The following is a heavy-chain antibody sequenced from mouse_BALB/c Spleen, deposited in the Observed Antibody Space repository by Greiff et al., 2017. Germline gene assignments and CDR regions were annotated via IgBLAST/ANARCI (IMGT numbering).Heavy chain of an antibody. CDR2: IWSGGST. D-gene: IGHD4-1*01. Sequence: QVQLKESGPGLVQPSQSLSITCTVSGFSLTSYGVHWVRQSPGKGLEWLGVIWSGGSTDYNAAFISRLSISKDNSKSQVFFKMNSLQANDTAIYYCASQANWEYWYFDVWGAGTTVTVSS. J-gene: IGHJ1*01. CDR1: GFSLTSYG. CDR3: ASQANWEYWYFDV. V-gene: IGHV2-2*02.